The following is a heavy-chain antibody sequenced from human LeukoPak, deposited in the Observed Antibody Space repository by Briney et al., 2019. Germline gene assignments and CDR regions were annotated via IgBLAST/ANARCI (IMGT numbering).Heavy chain of an antibody. CDR1: RFTFSSYG. Sequence: PRRSLRLSYAPSRFTFSSYGMHWVPHAPDKGLEWVAFIRYDGSNKYYADSVKGRFTISRDNSKNTLYLQMNSLRAEDTAVYYCAKDLTLLRPSSPDYWGQGTLVTVSS. J-gene: IGHJ4*02. CDR2: IRYDGSNK. D-gene: IGHD1-14*01. CDR3: AKDLTLLRPSSPDY. V-gene: IGHV3-30*02.